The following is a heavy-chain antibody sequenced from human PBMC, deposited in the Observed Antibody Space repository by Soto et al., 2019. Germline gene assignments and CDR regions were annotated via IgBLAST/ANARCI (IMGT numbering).Heavy chain of an antibody. CDR3: ATVPRIAVAGMNDNWFEP. D-gene: IGHD6-19*01. Sequence: GASVKFSCKVSGYTLTELSMHWVRQAPGKGLEWMGGFDPEDGETIYAQKFQGRVTMTEDTSTDTAYMELRSLRSEDTAVYYCATVPRIAVAGMNDNWFEPWGQGTLVTVSS. J-gene: IGHJ5*02. CDR1: GYTLTELS. CDR2: FDPEDGET. V-gene: IGHV1-24*01.